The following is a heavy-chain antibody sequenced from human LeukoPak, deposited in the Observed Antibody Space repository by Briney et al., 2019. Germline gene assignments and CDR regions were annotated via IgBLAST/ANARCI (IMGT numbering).Heavy chain of an antibody. Sequence: ASVKVSCKASGYSFTGYYMHWVRQAPGQGLEWMGWINPHSGGTNYAQKFQGRVTMTRDTSISTAYMELSRLRSDDTAVYYCARSYYDILTGYYSVAGYWGQGTLVTVSS. V-gene: IGHV1-2*02. J-gene: IGHJ4*02. CDR3: ARSYYDILTGYYSVAGY. CDR2: INPHSGGT. CDR1: GYSFTGYY. D-gene: IGHD3-9*01.